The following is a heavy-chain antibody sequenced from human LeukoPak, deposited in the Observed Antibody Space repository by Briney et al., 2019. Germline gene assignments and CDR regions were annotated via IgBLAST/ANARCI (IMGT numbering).Heavy chain of an antibody. CDR2: INHGEDS. J-gene: IGHJ4*02. D-gene: IGHD3-10*01. CDR3: ARLPRGAWGEFLNFDS. Sequence: SETLSLTCAVYGGSFTDCYWSWIRQPPGKWLEWIGDINHGEDSKYNPSLKSRVSMSVDTSKNQVSLTLTSVTAADTAVYYCARLPRGAWGEFLNFDSWGQGNQVTVSS. V-gene: IGHV4-34*01. CDR1: GGSFTDCY.